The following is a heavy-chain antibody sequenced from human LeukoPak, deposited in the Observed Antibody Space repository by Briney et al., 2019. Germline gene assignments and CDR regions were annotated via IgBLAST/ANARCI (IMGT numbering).Heavy chain of an antibody. CDR2: ISGSGGST. D-gene: IGHD3-10*01. V-gene: IGHV3-23*01. CDR1: GFTFSSYA. Sequence: PGGSLRLSCAASGFTFSSYAMSWLRPAQGKGLEWVSAISGSGGSTYYADSVKGRFTISRDNSKNTLYLQMNSLRAEDTAVYYCATTDKHGAFDIWGQGTMVTVSS. CDR3: ATTDKHGAFDI. J-gene: IGHJ3*02.